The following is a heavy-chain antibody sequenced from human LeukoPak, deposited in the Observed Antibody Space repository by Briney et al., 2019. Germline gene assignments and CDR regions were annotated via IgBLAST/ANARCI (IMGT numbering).Heavy chain of an antibody. CDR1: GYTFTSYG. CDR3: ARGGYYYDSSGLLEGYYYYYYMDV. Sequence: GASVKVSCKASGYTFTSYGISWVRQAPGQGLEWMGWISAYNGNTNYAQKLQGRVTMTTDTSTSTAYMELRSLRSDDTAVYYCARGGYYYDSSGLLEGYYYYYYMDVWGKGTTVIVSS. V-gene: IGHV1-18*01. J-gene: IGHJ6*03. CDR2: ISAYNGNT. D-gene: IGHD3-22*01.